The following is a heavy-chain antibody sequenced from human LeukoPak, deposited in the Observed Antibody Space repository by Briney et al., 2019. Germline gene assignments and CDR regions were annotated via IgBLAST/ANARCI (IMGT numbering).Heavy chain of an antibody. D-gene: IGHD5-12*01. V-gene: IGHV1-24*01. J-gene: IGHJ4*02. CDR1: GYTLTELS. Sequence: VASVKVSCKVSGYTLTELSMHWVRQAPGKGLEWKGGFDPEDGETIYAQKFQGRVTMTEDTSTDTAYMELSSLRSEDTAVYYCATVQWLRSRVEKYYFDYWGQGTLVTVSS. CDR3: ATVQWLRSRVEKYYFDY. CDR2: FDPEDGET.